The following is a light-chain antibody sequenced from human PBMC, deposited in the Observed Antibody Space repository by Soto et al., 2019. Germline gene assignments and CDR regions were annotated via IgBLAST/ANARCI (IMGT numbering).Light chain of an antibody. CDR3: QQYYTTPWT. Sequence: DIVMTQSPDSLAWSLAAGATINGKSGRRVLNSSNKKNYLAWYRQKPGQPPKALIYWASTRESGVPDRFSGSGSGTDFTLTISSLQAEDVAVYYCQQYYTTPWTFGQGTKVEIK. CDR1: RRVLNSSNKKNY. V-gene: IGKV4-1*01. CDR2: WAS. J-gene: IGKJ1*01.